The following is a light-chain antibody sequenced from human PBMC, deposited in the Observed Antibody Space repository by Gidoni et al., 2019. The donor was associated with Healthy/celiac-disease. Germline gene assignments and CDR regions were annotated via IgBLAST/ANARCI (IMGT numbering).Light chain of an antibody. J-gene: IGKJ4*01. V-gene: IGKV1-8*01. CDR3: QQYYSYPT. Sequence: AIRMTQSPSSFAASTGDRVTITCRASQGISSDLAWYQQKPGTDPKLLIYAASTLQSVVPSRCSGSGSGTDFTLTISCLQSEDFATYYCQQYYSYPTFGGGTKVEIK. CDR1: QGISSD. CDR2: AAS.